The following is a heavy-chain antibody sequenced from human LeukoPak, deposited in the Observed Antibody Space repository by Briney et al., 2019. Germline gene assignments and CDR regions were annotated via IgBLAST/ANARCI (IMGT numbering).Heavy chain of an antibody. CDR1: GFTFRSHA. CDR3: AKTQYCTDCLAEFDY. D-gene: IGHD2-8*02. Sequence: GGSLRLSCAASGFTFRSHAMSWVRQAPGKGLEWVSAIGGSGGNTYYADSVKGRFTISRDNSKSTLYLQMNSLRAEDTALYYCAKTQYCTDCLAEFDYWGQGTLVTVSS. CDR2: IGGSGGNT. V-gene: IGHV3-23*01. J-gene: IGHJ4*02.